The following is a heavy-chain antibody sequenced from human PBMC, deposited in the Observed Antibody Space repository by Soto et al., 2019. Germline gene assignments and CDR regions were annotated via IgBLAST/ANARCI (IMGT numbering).Heavy chain of an antibody. CDR3: ARAPPGPSPCWVL. D-gene: IGHD3-10*01. V-gene: IGHV4-30-2*06. CDR1: GGSISSGGYS. J-gene: IGHJ6*02. Sequence: QLQLRESGSGLVKPSETLSLTCTVSGGSISSGGYSWSWIRQSPEKGLEWLGCIYPTGTTYYHPSLKSRVTMSVDTSRNQFSLNLTSVTAADTAVYFCARAPPGPSPCWVLWGQGTTVTVSS. CDR2: IYPTGTT.